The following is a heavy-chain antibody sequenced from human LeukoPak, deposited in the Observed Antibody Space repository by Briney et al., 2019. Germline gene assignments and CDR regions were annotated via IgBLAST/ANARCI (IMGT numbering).Heavy chain of an antibody. D-gene: IGHD6-13*01. Sequence: ASVKVSCKASGYTFTGYYMHWVRQAPGQGLEWMGRINPNSGGTNYAQKFQGRVTMTRDTSISTAYMELSRLRSDDTAAYYCAASIAAAGGRNFDYWGQGTLVTVSS. CDR1: GYTFTGYY. CDR3: AASIAAAGGRNFDY. J-gene: IGHJ4*02. V-gene: IGHV1-2*06. CDR2: INPNSGGT.